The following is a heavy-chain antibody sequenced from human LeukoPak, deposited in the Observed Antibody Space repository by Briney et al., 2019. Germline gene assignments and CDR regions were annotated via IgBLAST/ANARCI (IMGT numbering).Heavy chain of an antibody. CDR2: ITSSSSYI. V-gene: IGHV3-21*01. Sequence: PGGSLRLSCTASGFTFSTYSMNWVRQAPGKGLEWVSSITSSSSYIFYVDSVKGRFTISRDNAKNSLHLQMDSLGAEDSAVYYCARSATSSSSRINWFDAWGQGTLVAVSS. D-gene: IGHD6-6*01. CDR3: ARSATSSSSRINWFDA. J-gene: IGHJ5*02. CDR1: GFTFSTYS.